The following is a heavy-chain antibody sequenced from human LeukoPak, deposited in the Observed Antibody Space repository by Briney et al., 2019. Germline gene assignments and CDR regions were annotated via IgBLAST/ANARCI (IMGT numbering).Heavy chain of an antibody. V-gene: IGHV4-31*03. D-gene: IGHD2-21*02. CDR1: GGSISSGGYY. CDR2: IYYSGST. CDR3: ARDPAYCGGDCYPY. J-gene: IGHJ4*02. Sequence: PSETLSLTCTVSGGSISSGGYYWSWIRQHPGRGLEWIGYIYYSGSTYYNPSLKSRVTISVDTSKNQFSLKLSSVTAADTAVYYCARDPAYCGGDCYPYWGQGTLVTVSS.